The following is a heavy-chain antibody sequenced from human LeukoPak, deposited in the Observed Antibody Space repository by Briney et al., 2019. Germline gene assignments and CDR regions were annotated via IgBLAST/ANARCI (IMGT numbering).Heavy chain of an antibody. D-gene: IGHD5-12*01. Sequence: GGSLRLSCAAAGFTVSSYAMSWVRQAPGKGLEWVSAISGSGGSTYYADSVKGRFTISRDNSKNTLYMQMNSLRDEDTAVYYCAKFGGYDFAMGYYFDSWGQGTLVTVSS. V-gene: IGHV3-23*01. CDR3: AKFGGYDFAMGYYFDS. J-gene: IGHJ4*02. CDR1: GFTVSSYA. CDR2: ISGSGGST.